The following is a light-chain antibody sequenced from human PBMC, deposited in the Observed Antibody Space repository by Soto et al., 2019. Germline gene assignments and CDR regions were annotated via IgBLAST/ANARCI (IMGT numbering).Light chain of an antibody. V-gene: IGLV2-14*03. CDR3: SSYTSNSLRV. Sequence: QSALTQPASVSGSPGQSITISCTGTSNDVGGYDYVSWYQQHPGKVPKLIIYDVSDRPSGVSRRFSGSKSGSTASLTISGLQAEDEADYYCSSYTSNSLRVFGGGTKLTVL. CDR2: DVS. J-gene: IGLJ3*02. CDR1: SNDVGGYDY.